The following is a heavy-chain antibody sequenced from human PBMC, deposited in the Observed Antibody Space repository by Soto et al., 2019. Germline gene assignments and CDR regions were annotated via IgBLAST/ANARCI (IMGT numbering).Heavy chain of an antibody. V-gene: IGHV4-39*01. CDR3: ARGLGYYYGMDV. CDR2: IYYSGST. CDR1: GGSISSSSYY. J-gene: IGHJ6*02. Sequence: SETLSLTCTVSGGSISSSSYYWGWIRQPPGKGLEWIGSIYYSGSTYYNPSLKSRVTISVDTSKNQFSLKLSSVTAADTAVYYCARGLGYYYGMDVWGQGTTVTVSS.